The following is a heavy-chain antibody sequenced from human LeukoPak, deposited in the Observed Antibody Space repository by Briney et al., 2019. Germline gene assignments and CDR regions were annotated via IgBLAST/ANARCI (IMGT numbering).Heavy chain of an antibody. V-gene: IGHV3-9*01. CDR3: AKDRRGYSYVFDY. J-gene: IGHJ4*02. CDR1: GFTFDDYA. D-gene: IGHD5-18*01. CDR2: ISWNSGSI. Sequence: GGSLRLSCAASGFTFDDYAMHWVRQAPGKGLEWVSGISWNSGSIGYADSVKGRFTISRDNAKNSLYLQMNSLRAEDTALYYRAKDRRGYSYVFDYWGQGTLVTVSS.